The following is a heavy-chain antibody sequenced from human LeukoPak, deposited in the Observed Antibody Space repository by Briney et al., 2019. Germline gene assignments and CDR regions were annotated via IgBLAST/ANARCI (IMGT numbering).Heavy chain of an antibody. J-gene: IGHJ4*02. Sequence: GPSVKVSCKASGYTFTSYGISWVRQAPGQGLEWMGGFDPEDGETIYAQKFQGRVTMTEDTSTDTAYMELSSLRSEDTAVYYCATIPTYYYDSSGYPFDYWGQGTLVTVSS. V-gene: IGHV1-24*01. D-gene: IGHD3-22*01. CDR3: ATIPTYYYDSSGYPFDY. CDR1: GYTFTSYG. CDR2: FDPEDGET.